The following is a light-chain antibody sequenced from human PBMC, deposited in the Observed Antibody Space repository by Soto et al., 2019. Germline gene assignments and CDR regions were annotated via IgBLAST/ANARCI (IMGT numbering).Light chain of an antibody. CDR1: QSVSSN. V-gene: IGKV3-15*01. J-gene: IGKJ2*01. Sequence: EIVMTQSPATLSVSPGVRATLSCRASQSVSSNLAWYQQKPGQAPRRLIYGASTRATGIPARFSGSGSGTEFTLTISSLQSEDFAVYYCQQYNNWPYTFGQGTKLEIK. CDR3: QQYNNWPYT. CDR2: GAS.